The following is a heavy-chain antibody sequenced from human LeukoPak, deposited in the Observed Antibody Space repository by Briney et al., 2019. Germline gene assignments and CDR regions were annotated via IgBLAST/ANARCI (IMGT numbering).Heavy chain of an antibody. J-gene: IGHJ4*02. V-gene: IGHV4-59*01. CDR3: ARGSATLEY. Sequence: SETLSLTCTVSGGSISTYYWSWIRQPPGKGLEWIGYIYYSGSTNYNPSLKSRVTISVDTSKNQFSLNLGSVTAADTAVYYCARGSATLEYWGQGTPVTISS. CDR1: GGSISTYY. CDR2: IYYSGST.